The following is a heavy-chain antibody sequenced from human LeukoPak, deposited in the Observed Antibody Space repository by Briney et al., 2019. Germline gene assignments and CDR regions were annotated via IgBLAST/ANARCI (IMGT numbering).Heavy chain of an antibody. D-gene: IGHD4-11*01. V-gene: IGHV1-69*05. CDR2: IIPISGTT. J-gene: IGHJ6*03. Sequence: SVKVSCKASGGTLNSYVISWVRQAPGQGLEWMGGIIPISGTTNYAQKFQGRVTMTRNTSISTAYMELSSLRSEDTAVYYCARGRVTTYYYYMGVWGKGTTVTISS. CDR3: ARGRVTTYYYYMGV. CDR1: GGTLNSYV.